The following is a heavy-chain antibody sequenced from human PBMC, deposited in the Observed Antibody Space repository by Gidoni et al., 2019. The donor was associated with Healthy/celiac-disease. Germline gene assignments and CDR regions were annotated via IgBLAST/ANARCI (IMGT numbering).Heavy chain of an antibody. CDR1: GGSISSSSYY. D-gene: IGHD2-15*01. Sequence: QLQLQESGPGLVKPSETLSLTCTVSGGSISSSSYYWGWIRQPPGKGLEWIGSIYYSGSTYYNPSLKSRVTISVDTSKNQFSLKLSSVTAADTAVYYCARHSRYCSGGSCLDYWGQGTLVTVSS. J-gene: IGHJ4*02. CDR3: ARHSRYCSGGSCLDY. V-gene: IGHV4-39*01. CDR2: IYYSGST.